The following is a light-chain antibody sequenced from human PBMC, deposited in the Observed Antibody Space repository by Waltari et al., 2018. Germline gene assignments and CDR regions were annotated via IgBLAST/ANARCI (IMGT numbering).Light chain of an antibody. CDR1: SRDVGGHNL. V-gene: IGLV2-23*03. CDR2: EGS. J-gene: IGLJ2*01. Sequence: QSALTQPASVSGSPGQSIPISCPGTSRDVGGHNLVSWYQQHPGQAPKVVIYEGSERPSGISNRFSGSKSGITASLTISGLQPEDEADYYCCSYAGSGTFVVFGGGTKLTVL. CDR3: CSYAGSGTFVV.